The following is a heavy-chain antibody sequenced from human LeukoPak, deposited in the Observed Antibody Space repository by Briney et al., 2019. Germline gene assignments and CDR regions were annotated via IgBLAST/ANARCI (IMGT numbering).Heavy chain of an antibody. CDR1: GYSISSGYY. J-gene: IGHJ5*02. Sequence: SETLSLTCTVSGYSISSGYYWGWIRQPPGKGLEWIGSIYHSGSTYYNPSLKSRVTISVDTSKNQFSLKLSSVTAADTAVYYCARHASGYYGSGSHRRCWFDPWGQGTLVTVSS. D-gene: IGHD3-10*01. V-gene: IGHV4-38-2*02. CDR3: ARHASGYYGSGSHRRCWFDP. CDR2: IYHSGST.